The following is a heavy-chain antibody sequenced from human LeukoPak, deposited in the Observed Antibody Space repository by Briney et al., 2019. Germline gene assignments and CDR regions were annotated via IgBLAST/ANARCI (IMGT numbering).Heavy chain of an antibody. Sequence: GGSLRLSCTASGFTFSSYGMHWVRQAPGKGLEWVAVIWYDGSNKYYADSVKGRFTISRDNSKNTLYLQMNSLRAEDTAVYYCAKVGPAGSGYIDCWGQGTLVTVSS. CDR3: AKVGPAGSGYIDC. V-gene: IGHV3-33*06. J-gene: IGHJ4*02. CDR2: IWYDGSNK. CDR1: GFTFSSYG. D-gene: IGHD2-15*01.